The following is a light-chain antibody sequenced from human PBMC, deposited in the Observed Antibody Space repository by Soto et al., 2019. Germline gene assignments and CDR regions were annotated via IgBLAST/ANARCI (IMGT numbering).Light chain of an antibody. Sequence: DIQLTQSPSFLSASVGGRVTITCRASQGISSFLAWYQQKPGKAPNLLISGASNLRTGVPSRFSGGGSGTEFTLTISSLQPEDFATYYCQHLNTYPLTFGGGTKVEI. CDR2: GAS. CDR3: QHLNTYPLT. J-gene: IGKJ4*01. CDR1: QGISSF. V-gene: IGKV1-9*01.